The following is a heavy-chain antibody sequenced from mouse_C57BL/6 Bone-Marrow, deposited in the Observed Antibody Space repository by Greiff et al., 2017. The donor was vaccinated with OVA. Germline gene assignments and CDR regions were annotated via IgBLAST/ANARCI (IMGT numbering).Heavy chain of an antibody. D-gene: IGHD2-3*01. CDR1: GYAFSSSW. CDR3: AAGGYYAFFDY. V-gene: IGHV1-82*01. J-gene: IGHJ2*01. CDR2: IYPGDGDT. Sequence: QVQLKESGPELVKPGASVKISCKASGYAFSSSWMNWVKQRPGKGLEWIGRIYPGDGDTNYNGKFKGKAKLTADKSSSTAYMQLSSLTSEDSAVYFCAAGGYYAFFDYWGQGTTLTVSS.